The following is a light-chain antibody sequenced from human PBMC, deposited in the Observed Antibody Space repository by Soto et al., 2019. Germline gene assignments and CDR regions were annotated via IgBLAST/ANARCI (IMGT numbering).Light chain of an antibody. CDR1: SSDVGGYNY. V-gene: IGLV2-8*01. CDR2: EVS. Sequence: QSVLTQPPSASGSPGQSVTISCTGTSSDVGGYNYVSWYQQHPGKAPKLMICEVSKRPSGVPDRFSASKSGNTASLTVSGLQAEDEADYYCSSYADSNNSVVFGGGTKLTVL. CDR3: SSYADSNNSVV. J-gene: IGLJ2*01.